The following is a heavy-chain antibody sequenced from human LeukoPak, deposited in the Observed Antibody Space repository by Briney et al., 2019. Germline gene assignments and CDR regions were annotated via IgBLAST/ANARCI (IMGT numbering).Heavy chain of an antibody. D-gene: IGHD6-19*01. V-gene: IGHV4-39*01. CDR3: ARGYSSGWSSNLDY. Sequence: PSETLSLTCTVSGGSISSSSYYWGWIRQPPGKGLEGLGSIYYSASTYYTPSLKSRVTISVDTSKNQFSLKLSSVTAADTAVYYCARGYSSGWSSNLDYWGQGTLVTVSS. CDR2: IYYSAST. J-gene: IGHJ4*02. CDR1: GGSISSSSYY.